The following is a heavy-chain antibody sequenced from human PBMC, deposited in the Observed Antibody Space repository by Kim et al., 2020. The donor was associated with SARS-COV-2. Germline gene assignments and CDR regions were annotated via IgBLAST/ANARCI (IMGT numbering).Heavy chain of an antibody. CDR1: GFTFSSYA. J-gene: IGHJ4*02. D-gene: IGHD3-9*01. Sequence: GGSLRLSCAASGFTFSSYAMHWVRQAPGKGLEWVAVISYDGSNKYYADSVKGRFTISRDNSKNTLYLQMNSLRAEDTAVYYCAREEYFDWLLTNWGQGTLVTVSS. V-gene: IGHV3-30*04. CDR3: AREEYFDWLLTN. CDR2: ISYDGSNK.